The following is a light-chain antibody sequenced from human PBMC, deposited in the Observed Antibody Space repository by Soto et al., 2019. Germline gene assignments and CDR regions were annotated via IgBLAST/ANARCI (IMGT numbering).Light chain of an antibody. V-gene: IGLV1-44*01. CDR1: NSNIGRNI. Sequence: QSVLTQPPSASGTPGQRVTISCSGSNSNIGRNIVNWYQHLPGTAPKLLIYRNDQRASGVPDRFSGSKSGTSASLAISGLQSEDESDYFCQSFNSSQTNYIYGTSPKVTVL. CDR2: RND. CDR3: QSFNSSQTNYI. J-gene: IGLJ1*01.